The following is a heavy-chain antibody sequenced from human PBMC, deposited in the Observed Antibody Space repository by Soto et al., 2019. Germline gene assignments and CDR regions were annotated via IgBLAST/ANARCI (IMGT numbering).Heavy chain of an antibody. V-gene: IGHV1-69*10. CDR1: GDTFSYYT. D-gene: IGHD6-13*01. Sequence: SVKVSCKTSGDTFSYYTVNWVRQAPGLGLEWMGRINPILTLSNYAQKFQGRVTITRDTSASTAYMELSSLRSDDTAVYYCARGPYSSSWDFDYWGQGTLVTVSS. CDR3: ARGPYSSSWDFDY. CDR2: INPILTLS. J-gene: IGHJ4*02.